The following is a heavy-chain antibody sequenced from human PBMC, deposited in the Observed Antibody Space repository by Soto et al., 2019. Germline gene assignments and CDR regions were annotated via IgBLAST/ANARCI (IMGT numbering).Heavy chain of an antibody. J-gene: IGHJ5*01. CDR3: ARYYVSGSYFDS. Sequence: QVQLQESGPGLVKPSGTLSLTCAVSGGSMSSSNWWSWVRQPPGKGLEWIGEIYQSGSTNYDSSLKSRVTIPVDKHKNQFSLKLNSVTAADPAVYYCARYYVSGSYFDSWGQGTLVTVSS. D-gene: IGHD3-10*01. CDR2: IYQSGST. CDR1: GGSMSSSNW. V-gene: IGHV4-4*02.